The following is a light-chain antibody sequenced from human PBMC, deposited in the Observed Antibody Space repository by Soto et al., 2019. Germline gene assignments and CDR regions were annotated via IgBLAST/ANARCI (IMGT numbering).Light chain of an antibody. CDR1: QSVSSSF. Sequence: EIVLTQSPGTLSLSPGERATLSCRTSQSVSSSFLAWYQQIPGQAPRLLLYGTSTRATGIPDRFSGSGSGTDFTLTISRLEPEDCAVYYCQQYGSSLLTFGGGTKVEIK. CDR2: GTS. V-gene: IGKV3-20*01. J-gene: IGKJ4*01. CDR3: QQYGSSLLT.